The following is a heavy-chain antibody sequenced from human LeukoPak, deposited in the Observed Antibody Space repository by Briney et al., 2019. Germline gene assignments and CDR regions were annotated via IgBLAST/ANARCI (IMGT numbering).Heavy chain of an antibody. J-gene: IGHJ5*01. D-gene: IGHD3-10*01. Sequence: PSETLSLTCTVSGVSLSSSNSYWGWIRQPPGKGLEWIGSIYYSGNTYYNTSLKSQVSISIDTSKNQFSLKLTSVTAADTAVYYCARLSYYGSGISGPLNWFDPWGQGTLVTVSS. CDR3: ARLSYYGSGISGPLNWFDP. CDR1: GVSLSSSNSY. V-gene: IGHV4-39*01. CDR2: IYYSGNT.